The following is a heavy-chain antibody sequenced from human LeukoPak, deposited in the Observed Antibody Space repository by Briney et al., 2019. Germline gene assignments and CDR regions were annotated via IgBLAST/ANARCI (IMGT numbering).Heavy chain of an antibody. CDR2: IYYSGST. D-gene: IGHD6-25*01. J-gene: IGHJ4*02. CDR3: ASGQRYYFDY. CDR1: GGSISSYY. V-gene: IGHV4-59*12. Sequence: SETLSLTCTVSGGSISSYYWSWIRQPPGKGLEWIGYIYYSGSTNYNPSLKSRVTISVDTSKNQFSLKLSSVTAADTAVYYCASGQRYYFDYWGQGTLVTVSS.